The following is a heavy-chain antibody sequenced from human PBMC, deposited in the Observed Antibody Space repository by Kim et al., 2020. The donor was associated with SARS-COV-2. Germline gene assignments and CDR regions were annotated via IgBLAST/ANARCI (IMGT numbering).Heavy chain of an antibody. Sequence: GGSLRLSCAASGFTVSSNYMSWVRQAPGKGLEWVSVIYSGGSTYYADSVKGRFTISRDNSKNTLYLQMNSLRAEDTAVYYCARVSAPDRYCSSTSCWPDAFDIWGQGTMVTVSS. CDR1: GFTVSSNY. CDR3: ARVSAPDRYCSSTSCWPDAFDI. CDR2: IYSGGST. J-gene: IGHJ3*02. D-gene: IGHD2-2*01. V-gene: IGHV3-53*01.